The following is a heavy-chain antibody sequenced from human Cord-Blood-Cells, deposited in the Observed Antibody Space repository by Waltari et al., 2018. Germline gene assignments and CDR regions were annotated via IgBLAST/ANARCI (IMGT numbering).Heavy chain of an antibody. CDR3: ARGPVRGGSFDY. CDR2: INAGNGNT. CDR1: GYTFTSYA. V-gene: IGHV1-3*01. D-gene: IGHD3-10*01. Sequence: QVQLVQSGAEVKKPGASVKVSCNASGYTFTSYAMHWVRQAPGQRLEWMGWINAGNGNTKYSQKFQGRVTITRDTSASTAYMELSSLRSEDTAVYYCARGPVRGGSFDYWGQGTLVTVSS. J-gene: IGHJ4*02.